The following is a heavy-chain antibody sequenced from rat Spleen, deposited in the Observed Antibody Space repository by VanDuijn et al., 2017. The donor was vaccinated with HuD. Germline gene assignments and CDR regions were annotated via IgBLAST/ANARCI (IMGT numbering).Heavy chain of an antibody. V-gene: IGHV5-29*01. Sequence: EVQLVESGGGLVQPGRSLKLSCAASGFIFSDHYVAWVRQAPTTGLEWVATINYDGSSTFYRDSVRDRFTISRDNTKSTLYLQMDSLKSEDTATYFCARPPVMDAWGQGASVTVSS. J-gene: IGHJ4*01. CDR2: INYDGSST. D-gene: IGHD3-1*01. CDR1: GFIFSDHY. CDR3: ARPPVMDA.